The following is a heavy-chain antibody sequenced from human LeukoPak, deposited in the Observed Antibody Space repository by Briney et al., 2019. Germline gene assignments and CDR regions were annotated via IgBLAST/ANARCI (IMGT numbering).Heavy chain of an antibody. Sequence: GGSLRLSCAASGFTLSSYWMHWVRQAPGKGLVWVSRINSDGSSTTYADSVKGRFTISRDNAKNTLYLQMNSLRAEDSAVYYCARGPSDSSGWSYFHYAMDVWGQGTTVTVSS. CDR3: ARGPSDSSGWSYFHYAMDV. D-gene: IGHD6-19*01. V-gene: IGHV3-74*01. CDR1: GFTLSSYW. CDR2: INSDGSST. J-gene: IGHJ6*02.